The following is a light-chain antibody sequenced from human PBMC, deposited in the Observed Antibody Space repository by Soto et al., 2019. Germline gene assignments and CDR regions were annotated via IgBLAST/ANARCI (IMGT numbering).Light chain of an antibody. V-gene: IGKV3-20*01. CDR3: QQYGTSLT. CDR1: QSVSSSY. J-gene: IGKJ4*01. Sequence: EIVLTQSPGTLSLSPGERATLSCRASQSVSSSYLAWYQQKPGQAPRLLIYGASSRATGIPDRFSGSGSGTDITLTISRLEPEDFAVYYCQQYGTSLTLGGGTKVDTK. CDR2: GAS.